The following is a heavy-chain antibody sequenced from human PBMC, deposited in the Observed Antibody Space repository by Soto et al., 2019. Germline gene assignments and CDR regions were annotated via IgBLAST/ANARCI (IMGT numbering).Heavy chain of an antibody. CDR3: AERLQTGSYYAAFDI. V-gene: IGHV3-23*01. J-gene: IGHJ3*02. CDR2: ISGSGVNT. D-gene: IGHD3-10*01. Sequence: EVQLLESGGGLVQPGGSLRLSCAASGFTFSNFAMNWVRQAPGKGLEWVSGISGSGVNTYYADSVKGRFTISRDNSKNTLFLQLISLRVEDTAFYFCAERLQTGSYYAAFDIWGQGTLVTVSS. CDR1: GFTFSNFA.